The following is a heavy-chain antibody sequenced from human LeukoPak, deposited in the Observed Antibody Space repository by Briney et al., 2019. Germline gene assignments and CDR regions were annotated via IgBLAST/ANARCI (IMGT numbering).Heavy chain of an antibody. Sequence: GESLRLSCEASGFTFSNYDMHWVRQAPGKGLEWLAIAWYDGSDKYYADSVKGRFTVSRDNSKNTLYLQMNGLRADDTAVYYCARDLNREDFDYWGQGTLVAVSS. CDR1: GFTFSNYD. CDR3: ARDLNREDFDY. V-gene: IGHV3-33*01. CDR2: AWYDGSDK. D-gene: IGHD3-9*01. J-gene: IGHJ4*02.